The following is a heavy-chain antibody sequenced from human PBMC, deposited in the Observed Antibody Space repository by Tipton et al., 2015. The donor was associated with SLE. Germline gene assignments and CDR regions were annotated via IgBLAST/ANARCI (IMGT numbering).Heavy chain of an antibody. CDR3: ARGSDGEYVRYFDV. Sequence: TLSLTCTVSGGSISSGSYYWGWIRQTPGKGLEWIGTISYTGTSYYNPSLKSRVTISLDTSRNQFSLKLDSVTAADTAKYYCARGSDGEYVRYFDVWGPGTLVTVSS. D-gene: IGHD4-17*01. CDR1: GGSISSGSYY. V-gene: IGHV4-39*07. J-gene: IGHJ2*01. CDR2: ISYTGTS.